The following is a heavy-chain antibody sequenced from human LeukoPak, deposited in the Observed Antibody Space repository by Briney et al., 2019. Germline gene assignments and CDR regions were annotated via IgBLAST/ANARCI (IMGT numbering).Heavy chain of an antibody. D-gene: IGHD3-3*01. Sequence: ASVKVSCKASGYTFTSYGISWVRQAPGQGLEWMGWINPNSGGTNYAQKFQGRVTMTRDTSISTAYMELSRLRSDDTAVYYCAVLRFLEWLFEIFDYWGQGTLVTVSS. J-gene: IGHJ4*02. CDR1: GYTFTSYG. CDR2: INPNSGGT. CDR3: AVLRFLEWLFEIFDY. V-gene: IGHV1-2*02.